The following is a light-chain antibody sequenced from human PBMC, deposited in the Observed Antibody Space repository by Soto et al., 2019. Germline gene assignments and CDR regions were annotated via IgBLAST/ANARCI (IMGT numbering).Light chain of an antibody. J-gene: IGKJ1*01. CDR1: QSVGSK. CDR2: DAS. V-gene: IGKV3D-15*01. CDR3: QQFQSSLRT. Sequence: EIVMTQSPPTLSVSPGERATLSCRASQSVGSKLAWYQQRPGQAPRLLIYDASNRATGIPARFSGSGSGTEFSLTISSLQSEDFAVYYCQQFQSSLRTFGQGTQVEV.